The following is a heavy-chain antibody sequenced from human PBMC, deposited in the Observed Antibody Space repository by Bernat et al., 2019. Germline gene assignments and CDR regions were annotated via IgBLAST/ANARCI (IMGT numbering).Heavy chain of an antibody. V-gene: IGHV3-23*01. CDR3: AKEVGARGPFDY. Sequence: EVQLLESGGGLVQPGGSLRLSCAASGFTFSSYGMNWVRQAPGKGLEWVSAISASGGNTYYADSVKGRFTISRDKSKSTLYLQMNSMRAEDTAVYYCAKEVGARGPFDYWGQGTLVTVSS. CDR2: ISASGGNT. CDR1: GFTFSSYG. D-gene: IGHD2-2*01. J-gene: IGHJ4*02.